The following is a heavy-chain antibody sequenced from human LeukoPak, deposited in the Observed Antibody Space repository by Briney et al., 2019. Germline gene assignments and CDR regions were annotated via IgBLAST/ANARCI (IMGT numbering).Heavy chain of an antibody. Sequence: PGGSLRLSCAASGFTFSSYAMSWVRQAPGKGLEWVSAINDSGGNTYHADSVKGRFTISRDNSKNTLYLQMNSLRAEDTAVYYCAKRSRDGRPYYFDYWGQGTLVTISS. CDR3: AKRSRDGRPYYFDY. CDR1: GFTFSSYA. CDR2: INDSGGNT. J-gene: IGHJ4*02. D-gene: IGHD5-24*01. V-gene: IGHV3-23*01.